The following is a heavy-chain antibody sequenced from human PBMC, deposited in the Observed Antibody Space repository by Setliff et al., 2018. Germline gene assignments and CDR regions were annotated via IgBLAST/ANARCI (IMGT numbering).Heavy chain of an antibody. CDR3: AKDGVSYDGMDV. J-gene: IGHJ6*02. CDR1: GFTFINAW. CDR2: IRSSNSYT. V-gene: IGHV3-11*05. Sequence: GESLKISCTASGFTFINAWMSWIRQAPGKGLEWVSYIRSSNSYTNYADSVKGRFTISRDNAKNSLYLQMNSLRAEDTAVYYCAKDGVSYDGMDVWGQGTTVTVSS. D-gene: IGHD6-13*01.